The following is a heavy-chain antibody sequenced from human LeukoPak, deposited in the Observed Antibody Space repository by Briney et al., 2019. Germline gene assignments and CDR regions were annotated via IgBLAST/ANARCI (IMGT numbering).Heavy chain of an antibody. D-gene: IGHD3-9*01. J-gene: IGHJ6*03. V-gene: IGHV3-48*03. CDR2: ISSSGSTI. CDR1: GFIFSSYE. Sequence: TGGSLRLSCAASGFIFSSYEMNWVRQAPGKGLEWVSYISSSGSTIYYADSVRGRFTISRDNSKNTLYLQMNSLRAEDTAVYYCAKCGYFDWSLTDYYYYYMDVWGKGTTVTISS. CDR3: AKCGYFDWSLTDYYYYYMDV.